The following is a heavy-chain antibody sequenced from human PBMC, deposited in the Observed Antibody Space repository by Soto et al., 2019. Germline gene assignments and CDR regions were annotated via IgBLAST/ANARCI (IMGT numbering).Heavy chain of an antibody. D-gene: IGHD3-10*01. V-gene: IGHV4-31*03. J-gene: IGHJ5*02. Sequence: QVQLQESGPGLVKPSQTLSLTCTVSGGSISSGGYYWSWIRQHPGKGLEWIGYIYYSGSTYYNPSLKSRVTIAVDTSKNQFPLKLSSLTAADTAVYYCARNYGSGSYAWFDPWGQGTLVTVSS. CDR2: IYYSGST. CDR3: ARNYGSGSYAWFDP. CDR1: GGSISSGGYY.